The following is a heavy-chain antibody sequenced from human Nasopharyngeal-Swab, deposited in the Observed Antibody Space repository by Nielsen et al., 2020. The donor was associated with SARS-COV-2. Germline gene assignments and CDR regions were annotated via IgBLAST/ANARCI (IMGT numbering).Heavy chain of an antibody. CDR1: GFTFSSYE. J-gene: IGHJ6*02. V-gene: IGHV3-48*03. Sequence: GESLKISCAASGFTFSSYEMNWVRQAPGKGLEWVSYISSSGSTIYYADSVKGRFTISRDNAKNSLYLQMNSLRAEDTAVYYCARGSRDYENNYYYYGMDVWGQGTTVTVSS. CDR3: ARGSRDYENNYYYYGMDV. D-gene: IGHD4-17*01. CDR2: ISSSGSTI.